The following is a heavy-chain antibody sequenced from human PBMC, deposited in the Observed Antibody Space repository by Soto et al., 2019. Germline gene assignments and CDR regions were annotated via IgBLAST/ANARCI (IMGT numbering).Heavy chain of an antibody. V-gene: IGHV3-33*01. D-gene: IGHD1-26*01. Sequence: QVQLVESGGGVVQPGRSLRLSCIASGFTFSSYGMHWVRQAPGKGLEWVAVIWYDGSKKYYADSVKGRFTISRDNSKNTLYLQMNRLRVEDTAVYYCARDSGSYPANFDYWGQGTLVAVSS. CDR3: ARDSGSYPANFDY. J-gene: IGHJ4*02. CDR2: IWYDGSKK. CDR1: GFTFSSYG.